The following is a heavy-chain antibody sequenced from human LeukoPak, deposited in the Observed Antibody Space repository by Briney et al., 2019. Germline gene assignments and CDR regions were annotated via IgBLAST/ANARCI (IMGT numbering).Heavy chain of an antibody. CDR1: GGTFSSYA. V-gene: IGHV1-69*13. J-gene: IGHJ4*02. D-gene: IGHD2-15*01. CDR3: ASTAPALGYCSGGSCYSGFDY. Sequence: ASVKVSCKASGGTFSSYAISWVRQAPGQGLEWMGGIIPIFGTANYAQKFQGRVTITADESTSTAYMELGSLRSEDTAVYYCASTAPALGYCSGGSCYSGFDYWGQGALVTVSS. CDR2: IIPIFGTA.